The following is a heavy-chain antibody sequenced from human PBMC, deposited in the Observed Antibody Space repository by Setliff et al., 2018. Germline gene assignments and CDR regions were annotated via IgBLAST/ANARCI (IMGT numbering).Heavy chain of an antibody. V-gene: IGHV1-18*01. D-gene: IGHD5-12*01. Sequence: GASVKVSCKASGGTFSSYAISWVRQAPGQGPEWMGCISPYNGNTNYAQKFQDRVTMTTDTSTATVYMELKNLRSDDTAVYYCARSSGPRVVLAADFDYWGQGTLVTVSS. CDR1: GGTFSSYA. CDR2: ISPYNGNT. CDR3: ARSSGPRVVLAADFDY. J-gene: IGHJ4*02.